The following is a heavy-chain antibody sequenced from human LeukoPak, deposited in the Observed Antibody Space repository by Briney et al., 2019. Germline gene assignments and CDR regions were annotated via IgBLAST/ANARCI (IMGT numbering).Heavy chain of an antibody. CDR1: GFTFSSYW. J-gene: IGHJ6*03. D-gene: IGHD6-19*01. CDR3: AKVLYSSGVTHYYYYMDV. Sequence: PGGSLRLSCAASGFTFSSYWMSWVRQAPGKGLEWVAVISYDGSNKYYADSVKGRFTISRDNSKNTLYLQMNSLRAEDTAVYYCAKVLYSSGVTHYYYYMDVWGKGTTVTVSS. V-gene: IGHV3-30*18. CDR2: ISYDGSNK.